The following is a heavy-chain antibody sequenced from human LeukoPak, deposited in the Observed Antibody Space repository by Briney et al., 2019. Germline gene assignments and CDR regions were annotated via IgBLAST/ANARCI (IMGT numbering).Heavy chain of an antibody. Sequence: GESLKISCKGSGYSFTSYWIGWVRQMPGKGLEWMGIIYPGDSDTRYSPSFQGQVTISADKSISTAYLQWSSLKASDTAMYYCARHREGYCTGGNCYSGGDYWGQGTLVTVSS. CDR3: ARHREGYCTGGNCYSGGDY. CDR1: GYSFTSYW. CDR2: IYPGDSDT. V-gene: IGHV5-51*01. D-gene: IGHD2-15*01. J-gene: IGHJ4*02.